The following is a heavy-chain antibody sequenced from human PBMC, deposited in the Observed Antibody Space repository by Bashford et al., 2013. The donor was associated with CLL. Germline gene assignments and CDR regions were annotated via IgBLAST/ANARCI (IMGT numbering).Heavy chain of an antibody. CDR1: GYDFISYD. CDR2: MNTNRGNT. CDR3: ASDRNGMDV. J-gene: IGHJ6*02. V-gene: IGHV1-8*01. Sequence: ASVKVSCKASGYDFISYDINWVRQAAGQGPEWMGWMNTNRGNTGYAQKFQGTVTMTRDASTNTAYLELTNLRSEDTAVYYCASDRNGMDVWGQGTTVTVSS. D-gene: IGHD3-22*01.